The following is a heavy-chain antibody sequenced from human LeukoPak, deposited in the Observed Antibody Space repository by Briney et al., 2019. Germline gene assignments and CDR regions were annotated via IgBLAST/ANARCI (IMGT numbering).Heavy chain of an antibody. Sequence: GGSLRLSCAASGFTFSSYSMNWVRQAPGKGLEWVAVISYDGSNKYYADSVKGRFTISRDNSKNTLYLQMNSLRAEDTAVYYCASSSGSPYWGQGTLVTVSS. CDR3: ASSSGSPY. CDR2: ISYDGSNK. J-gene: IGHJ4*02. D-gene: IGHD6-19*01. V-gene: IGHV3-30*03. CDR1: GFTFSSYS.